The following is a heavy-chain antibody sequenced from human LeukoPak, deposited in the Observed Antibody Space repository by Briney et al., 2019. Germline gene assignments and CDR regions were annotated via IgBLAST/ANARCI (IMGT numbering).Heavy chain of an antibody. D-gene: IGHD6-13*01. CDR2: INHSGST. V-gene: IGHV4-34*01. CDR3: ARASYSSSWYRVRYFDL. Sequence: PSETLSLTCAVYGGSFSGYYRSWIRQPPGKGLEWIGEINHSGSTNYNPSLKSRVTISVDTSKNQFSLKLSSVTAADTAVYYCARASYSSSWYRVRYFDLWGRGTLVTVSS. J-gene: IGHJ2*01. CDR1: GGSFSGYY.